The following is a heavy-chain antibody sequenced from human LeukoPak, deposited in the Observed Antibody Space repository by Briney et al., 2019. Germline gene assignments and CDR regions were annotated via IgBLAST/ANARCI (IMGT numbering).Heavy chain of an antibody. CDR3: AKGVRSNWQWLVVGY. V-gene: IGHV3-23*01. CDR1: VFTFSSYA. Sequence: GGSLRLSCAASVFTFSSYAMSWVRQAPGKGLEWVSAISGSGGSTYYADSVKGRFTISRDNSKNTLYLQMNSLRAEDTAVYYCAKGVRSNWQWLVVGYWGQGTLVTVSS. D-gene: IGHD6-19*01. J-gene: IGHJ4*02. CDR2: ISGSGGST.